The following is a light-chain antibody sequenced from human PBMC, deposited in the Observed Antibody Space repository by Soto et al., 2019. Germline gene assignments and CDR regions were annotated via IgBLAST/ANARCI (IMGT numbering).Light chain of an antibody. CDR3: QHYSTSRGA. Sequence: DIQMTQSPSTLSGSVGDRVTITCRASQTISSWLAWYQQKPGKAPKLLIYKASTLKSGVPSRFSGSGSGTEFTLTISSLQPEDFAVYYCQHYSTSRGAFGQGTKVDIK. V-gene: IGKV1-5*03. CDR2: KAS. J-gene: IGKJ1*01. CDR1: QTISSW.